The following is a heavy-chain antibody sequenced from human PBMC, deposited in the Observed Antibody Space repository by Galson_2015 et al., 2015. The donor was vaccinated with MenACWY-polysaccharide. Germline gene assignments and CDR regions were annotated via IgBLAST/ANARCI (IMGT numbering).Heavy chain of an antibody. CDR1: GFTFSSNS. D-gene: IGHD2-21*01. CDR3: ASTSPNSF. CDR2: ISSSSGTM. Sequence: SLRLSCAASGFTFSSNSMNWVRQAPGKGLEWVSYISSSSGTMYYADSVKGRFTISRGDAKNSLYLQMNSLRAEDTAVYYCASTSPNSFWGQGTRVIVSS. V-gene: IGHV3-48*01. J-gene: IGHJ4*02.